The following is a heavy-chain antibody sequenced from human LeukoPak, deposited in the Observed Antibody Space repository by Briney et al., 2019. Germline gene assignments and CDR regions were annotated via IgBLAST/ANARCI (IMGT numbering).Heavy chain of an antibody. V-gene: IGHV4-59*01. Sequence: PSETLSLTCTVSGVSISSYYWSWIRQPPGKGLEWIGYIYYSGSTNYNPSLKSRVTISVDTSKNQFSLKLSSVTAADTAVYYCASGGYYYYVMDVWGQGTTVTASS. J-gene: IGHJ6*02. D-gene: IGHD3-3*01. CDR3: ASGGYYYYVMDV. CDR2: IYYSGST. CDR1: GVSISSYY.